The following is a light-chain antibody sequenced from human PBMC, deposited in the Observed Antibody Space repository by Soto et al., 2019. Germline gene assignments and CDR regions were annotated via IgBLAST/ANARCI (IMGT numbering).Light chain of an antibody. J-gene: IGLJ1*01. CDR1: SSDIGAFDY. CDR2: EVF. V-gene: IGLV2-14*01. Sequence: QSVLTQPASVSGSPRQSITISCTGTSSDIGAFDYVSWYQQHPGKAPRLLIYEVFNRPSGVSDRFSGSKSGITASLTISGLHAEDEADYYCSSYTSDRARVFGTGTKATVL. CDR3: SSYTSDRARV.